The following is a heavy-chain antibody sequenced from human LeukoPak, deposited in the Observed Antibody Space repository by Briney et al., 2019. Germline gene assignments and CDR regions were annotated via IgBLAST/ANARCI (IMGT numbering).Heavy chain of an antibody. Sequence: GGSLRLSCAASGFTFDDYAMSWVRQAPGKGLEWVSGINMIGGSTGYADSVKGRFTISRDNARNSLYLQMNSLRAEDTALYYCARDLEGYYYDSSGYYPAYWGQGTLVTVSS. CDR1: GFTFDDYA. J-gene: IGHJ4*02. CDR3: ARDLEGYYYDSSGYYPAY. V-gene: IGHV3-20*04. D-gene: IGHD3-22*01. CDR2: INMIGGST.